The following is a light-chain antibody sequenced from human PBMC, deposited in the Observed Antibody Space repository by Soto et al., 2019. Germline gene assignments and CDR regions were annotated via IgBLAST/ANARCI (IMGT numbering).Light chain of an antibody. CDR3: LRHNDYPWT. CDR2: AAS. Sequence: DFQMTQSPSAMSASVGDRVTITCRASQDIANYLAWFQQKPGKVPERLIFAASSLQSGVPSRFSGSKTGTEFTLTISSLQPEDSATYSCLRHNDYPWTFGQGTKVEIK. V-gene: IGKV1-17*03. J-gene: IGKJ1*01. CDR1: QDIANY.